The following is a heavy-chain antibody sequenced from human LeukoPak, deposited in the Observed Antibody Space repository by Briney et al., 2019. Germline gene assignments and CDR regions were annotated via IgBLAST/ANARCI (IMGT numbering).Heavy chain of an antibody. CDR1: GFTFSSYA. CDR2: ISGSGGST. J-gene: IGHJ4*02. CDR3: AKDAWRGYCGGDCYKFDY. V-gene: IGHV3-23*01. Sequence: GGSLRLSCAASGFTFSSYAMSWVRQAPGKGLEWVSAISGSGGSTYYADSVKGRFTISRDNSKNTLYLQMNSLRAEDTAVYYRAKDAWRGYCGGDCYKFDYWGQGTLVTVSS. D-gene: IGHD2-21*02.